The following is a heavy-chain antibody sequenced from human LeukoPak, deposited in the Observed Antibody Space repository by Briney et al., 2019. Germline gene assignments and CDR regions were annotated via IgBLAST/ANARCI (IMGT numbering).Heavy chain of an antibody. CDR2: VYYSGST. J-gene: IGHJ3*02. Sequence: PSETLSLTCTVSGVSITGYYWGWIRQPPGKGLAWIGYVYYSGSTDNNPSLKSRVTISVDTSKNQFSLKLSSVTAADTAVYYCARGRSGYNWAFDIWGQGTMVTVSS. V-gene: IGHV4-59*01. CDR1: GVSITGYY. D-gene: IGHD5-24*01. CDR3: ARGRSGYNWAFDI.